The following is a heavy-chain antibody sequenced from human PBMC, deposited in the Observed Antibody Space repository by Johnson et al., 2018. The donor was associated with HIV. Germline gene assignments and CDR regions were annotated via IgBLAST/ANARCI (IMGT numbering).Heavy chain of an antibody. CDR1: GFTVSTNY. CDR2: IYSGGNT. Sequence: MLLVESGGGLVQPGGSLRLSCAASGFTVSTNYMSWVRQAPGKGLEWVSVIYSGGNTYYADSVKGRFTISRDNSKNKLYLQMNSLRAEDTAEYYWARWGRWELGDAFDIWGQGTMVTVSS. J-gene: IGHJ3*02. CDR3: ARWGRWELGDAFDI. V-gene: IGHV3-66*01. D-gene: IGHD1-26*01.